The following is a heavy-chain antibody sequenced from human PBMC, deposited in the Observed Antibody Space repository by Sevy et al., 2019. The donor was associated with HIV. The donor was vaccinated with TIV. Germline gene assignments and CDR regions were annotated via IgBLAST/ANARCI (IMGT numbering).Heavy chain of an antibody. Sequence: GGSLRLSCAASGFTSSIYAMHWVRQAPDKGLEWVAVISYDGGVKYFADSVKGRVTISRDNSKNTLYLQMNSLRPEDTAVYYCARDLPSAVINPFYYYGLDVWGQGTTVTVSS. J-gene: IGHJ6*02. CDR2: ISYDGGVK. CDR1: GFTSSIYA. V-gene: IGHV3-30*04. CDR3: ARDLPSAVINPFYYYGLDV. D-gene: IGHD3-22*01.